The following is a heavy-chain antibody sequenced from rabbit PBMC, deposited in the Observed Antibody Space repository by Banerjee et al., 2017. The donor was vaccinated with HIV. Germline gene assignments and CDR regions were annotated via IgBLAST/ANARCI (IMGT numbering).Heavy chain of an antibody. CDR1: GFSFSSSYY. J-gene: IGHJ4*01. D-gene: IGHD6-1*01. CDR2: IYVGSSGST. CDR3: ARAYAGSAGYGDANL. V-gene: IGHV1S40*01. Sequence: QSLEESGGDLVKPVASLTLTCTASGFSFSSSYYMCWVRQAPGKGLEWITCIYVGSSGSTYYASWAKGRFTISKTSSTTVTLQMTSLTAADTATYFCARAYAGSAGYGDANLWGPGTLVTVS.